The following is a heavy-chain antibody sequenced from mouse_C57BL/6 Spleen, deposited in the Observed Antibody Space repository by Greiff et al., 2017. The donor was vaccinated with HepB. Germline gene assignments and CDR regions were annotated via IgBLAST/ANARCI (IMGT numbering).Heavy chain of an antibody. CDR3: ARNGVLRYYAIGY. D-gene: IGHD1-1*01. Sequence: QVQLQQSGAELVQPGASVKISCKASGYAFSSYWMNWVKQRPGKGLEWIGKIYPGDGDNTYNGKFKGKATLTADKSSSTAYMQLSSLTSEDSAVYFYARNGVLRYYAIGYCGQVTSVTVAS. CDR1: GYAFSSYW. V-gene: IGHV1-80*01. CDR2: IYPGDGDN. J-gene: IGHJ4*01.